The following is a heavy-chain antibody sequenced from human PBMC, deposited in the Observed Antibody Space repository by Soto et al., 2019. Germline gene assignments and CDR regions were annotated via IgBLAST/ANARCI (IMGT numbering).Heavy chain of an antibody. CDR3: ARGADDFSSGYYYEY. Sequence: QVQLVQSGAEVKKPGASVTVSCKASGYTFSRHGISWVRQAPGQGLEWMAWSGNTNYAHKFQGRLTLTTNPSTRTDYMELRSLRSDDTAVYYCARGADDFSSGYYYEYWGQGTLVTVSS. D-gene: IGHD3-3*01. V-gene: IGHV1-18*04. CDR1: GYTFSRHG. CDR2: SGNT. J-gene: IGHJ4*02.